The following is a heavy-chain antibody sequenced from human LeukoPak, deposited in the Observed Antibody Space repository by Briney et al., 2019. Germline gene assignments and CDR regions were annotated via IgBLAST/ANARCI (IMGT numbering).Heavy chain of an antibody. Sequence: PSETLSLTCTVSGGSISNYYWSWIRQPAGKGLEWIGRIYSSGSTSYNPSLKSRVTISVDTSKNQFSLKVTSVTAADTAVYYCAREGGYYDSSGYQWVDYWGQGTLVTVSS. CDR3: AREGGYYDSSGYQWVDY. CDR2: IYSSGST. J-gene: IGHJ4*02. CDR1: GGSISNYY. D-gene: IGHD3-22*01. V-gene: IGHV4-4*07.